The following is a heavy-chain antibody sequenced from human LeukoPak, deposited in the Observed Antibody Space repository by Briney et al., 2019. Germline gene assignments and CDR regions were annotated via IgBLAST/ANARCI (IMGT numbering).Heavy chain of an antibody. CDR3: ARRYSSGWFDP. CDR2: IYYSGST. Sequence: SETLSLTFTVSGGSISSSSYYWGWIRQPPGKGLEWTGSIYYSGSTYYNPSLKSRVTISVDTSKNQFSLKLSSVTAADTAVYYCARRYSSGWFDPWGQGTLVTVSS. CDR1: GGSISSSSYY. V-gene: IGHV4-39*01. J-gene: IGHJ5*02. D-gene: IGHD6-19*01.